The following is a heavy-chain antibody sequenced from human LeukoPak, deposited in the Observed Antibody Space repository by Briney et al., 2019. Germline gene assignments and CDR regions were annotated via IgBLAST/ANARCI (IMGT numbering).Heavy chain of an antibody. CDR2: IYYSGST. CDR1: GGSISSYY. D-gene: IGHD3-10*01. V-gene: IGHV4-59*01. Sequence: ESGPTLVKPSETLSLTCTVSGGSISSYYWSWIRQPPGKGLEWIGYIYYSGSTNYKPSLKSRVTISVDTSKNQFSLKLSSVTAADTAVYYCARGGYYGSGNDFRFDPWGQGTLVTVSS. CDR3: ARGGYYGSGNDFRFDP. J-gene: IGHJ5*02.